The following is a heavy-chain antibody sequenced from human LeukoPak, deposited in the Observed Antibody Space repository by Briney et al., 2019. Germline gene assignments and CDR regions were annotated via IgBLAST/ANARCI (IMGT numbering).Heavy chain of an antibody. CDR3: ASYGSGSYCRQNYYYYYYMDV. V-gene: IGHV1-2*02. CDR1: GYTFTGYY. J-gene: IGHJ6*03. CDR2: INPNSGGT. D-gene: IGHD3-10*01. Sequence: EASVKVSCKASGYTFTGYYMHWVRQAPGQGLEWMGWINPNSGGTNYAQKFQGRVTMTRDTSISTAYMELSRLRSDDTAVYYCASYGSGSYCRQNYYYYYYMDVWGKGTTVTVSS.